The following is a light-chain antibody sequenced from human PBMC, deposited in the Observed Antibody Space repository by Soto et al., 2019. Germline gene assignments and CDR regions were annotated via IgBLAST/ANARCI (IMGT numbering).Light chain of an antibody. Sequence: EIVLTQSPGTLFLSPGERATLSCRASQSISSSYLAWYQQKPGQAPRLLIYGASGRATGIPDRFSGSGSGTDFTLIINRLEPEDFAVYYCQQYGNSPWTFGQGTKVEIK. CDR2: GAS. CDR3: QQYGNSPWT. V-gene: IGKV3-20*01. CDR1: QSISSSY. J-gene: IGKJ1*01.